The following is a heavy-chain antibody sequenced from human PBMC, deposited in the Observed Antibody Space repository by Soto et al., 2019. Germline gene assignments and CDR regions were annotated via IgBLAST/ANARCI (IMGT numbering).Heavy chain of an antibody. D-gene: IGHD2-15*01. CDR2: IYYSGST. V-gene: IGHV4-39*01. J-gene: IGHJ4*02. CDR3: ARHTPAISISDH. CDR1: GGSISSSSYY. Sequence: SDTLSLTCTVSGGSISSSSYYWGWFRQPPGKGLEWIGSIYYSGSTYYNPSLKSRVTISVDTSKNQFSLKLSSVTAADTAVYYCARHTPAISISDHWGQGTLVTVS.